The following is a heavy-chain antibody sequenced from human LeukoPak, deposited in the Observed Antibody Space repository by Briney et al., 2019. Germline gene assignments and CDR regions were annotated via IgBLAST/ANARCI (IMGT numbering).Heavy chain of an antibody. CDR2: ISSSGSTR. D-gene: IGHD5-24*01. Sequence: KPGGSLRLSCAASGFRFSDYYMSWIRQAPGKGLEWVAHISSSGSTRYYADSVEGRFTISRDNAKNSVFLQMNSLRVEDTAVYYCVSHGTRWQQFRTFDHWGQGTLVTVSS. V-gene: IGHV3-11*04. CDR3: VSHGTRWQQFRTFDH. CDR1: GFRFSDYY. J-gene: IGHJ5*02.